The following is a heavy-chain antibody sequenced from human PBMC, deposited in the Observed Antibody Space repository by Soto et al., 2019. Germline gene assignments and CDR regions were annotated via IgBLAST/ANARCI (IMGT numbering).Heavy chain of an antibody. CDR2: IYASAST. CDR3: ARGGMVIIPTATGFDY. V-gene: IGHV4-4*07. Sequence: SETLSLTCSVSGGSISPYYWSCIRQPAGMGLGWIGRIYASASTNYTPSLKSLVTMSVATSQNQLCLKLTSVTAADTATYYCARGGMVIIPTATGFDYWGQRHLVTVSS. D-gene: IGHD1-1*01. J-gene: IGHJ4*02. CDR1: GGSISPYY.